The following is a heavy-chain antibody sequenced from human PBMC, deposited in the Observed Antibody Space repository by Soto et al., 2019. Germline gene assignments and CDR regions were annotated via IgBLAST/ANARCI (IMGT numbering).Heavy chain of an antibody. Sequence: GKLVRSGPELKRPGASVKISCKASEYPFPRDYLHGLRKAPEKGLEWMGVIHPSGGSTTYAQKFQDRVTMTRDTSSNTVHMELSSLRSEDTAVYYCAREGGYSSREFDSWGQGTQVTVSS. CDR3: AREGGYSSREFDS. D-gene: IGHD5-18*01. J-gene: IGHJ4*02. CDR2: IHPSGGST. V-gene: IGHV1-46*01. CDR1: EYPFPRDY.